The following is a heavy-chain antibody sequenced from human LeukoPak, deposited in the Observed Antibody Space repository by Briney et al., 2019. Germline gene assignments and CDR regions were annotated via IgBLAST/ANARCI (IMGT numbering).Heavy chain of an antibody. Sequence: ASVKVSCKVSGYTLTELSMHWVRQAPGKGLEWMGGFDPEDGETIYAQKFQGRVTMTEDTSTATAYMELSSLRSEDTAVYYCATAGSGSYLFDYWGQGTLVTVSS. J-gene: IGHJ4*02. V-gene: IGHV1-24*01. CDR3: ATAGSGSYLFDY. CDR2: FDPEDGET. CDR1: GYTLTELS. D-gene: IGHD1-26*01.